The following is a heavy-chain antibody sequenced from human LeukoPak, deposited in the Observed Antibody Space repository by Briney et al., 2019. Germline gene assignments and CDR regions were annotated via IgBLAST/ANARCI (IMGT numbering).Heavy chain of an antibody. J-gene: IGHJ6*02. D-gene: IGHD3-10*01. CDR1: GFTFSSYW. V-gene: IGHV3-74*01. CDR2: INGDGRNI. CDR3: ARGGTMIRVPLGV. Sequence: PGGSLRLSCVASGFTFSSYWMHWVRQDPRKGLVWVSRINGDGRNINYADSVRGRFTISRDNAKNSLYLQMNSLRVEDTAVYYCARGGTMIRVPLGVWGQGTTVTVSS.